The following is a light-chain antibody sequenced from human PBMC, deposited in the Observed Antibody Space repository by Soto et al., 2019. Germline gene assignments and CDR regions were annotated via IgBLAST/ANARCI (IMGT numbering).Light chain of an antibody. J-gene: IGLJ2*01. Sequence: QSVLTQPPSVSGAPGQRVTISCTGSSSNIGAGYDVHWYQQPPGTAPKLLIYGNNYRPSGVPDRFSGSKSGTSASLAITGLQAEDEADYYCQSYDSSLSGVVFGGGTKLTVL. CDR2: GNN. CDR1: SSNIGAGYD. V-gene: IGLV1-40*01. CDR3: QSYDSSLSGVV.